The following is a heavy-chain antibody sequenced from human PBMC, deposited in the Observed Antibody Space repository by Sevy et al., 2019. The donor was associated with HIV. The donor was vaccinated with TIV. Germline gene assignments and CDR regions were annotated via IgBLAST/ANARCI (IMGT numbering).Heavy chain of an antibody. CDR2: IYSGGST. D-gene: IGHD3-3*01. J-gene: IGHJ4*02. CDR1: GFTVSSNY. Sequence: GGSLRLSCAASGFTVSSNYMSWVRQAPGKGLEWVSVIYSGGSTYYADSVKGRFTISRDNSKNTLYLQMNSLMAEDTAVYYCVRSGGFGNFDYWGQGTLVTVSS. CDR3: VRSGGFGNFDY. V-gene: IGHV3-53*01.